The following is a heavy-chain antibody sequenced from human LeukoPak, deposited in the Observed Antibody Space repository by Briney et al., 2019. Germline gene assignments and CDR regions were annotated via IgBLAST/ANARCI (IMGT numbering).Heavy chain of an antibody. CDR3: ARGRRGYCSGGSCRRGLYFDY. D-gene: IGHD2-15*01. Sequence: SETLSLTCTVSGGSISGYYWSWIRQPPGKGLEWIGEINHSGSTNYNPSLKSRVTISVGTSKNQFSLKLSSVTAADTAVYYCARGRRGYCSGGSCRRGLYFDYWGQGTLVTVSS. CDR2: INHSGST. CDR1: GGSISGYY. V-gene: IGHV4-34*01. J-gene: IGHJ4*02.